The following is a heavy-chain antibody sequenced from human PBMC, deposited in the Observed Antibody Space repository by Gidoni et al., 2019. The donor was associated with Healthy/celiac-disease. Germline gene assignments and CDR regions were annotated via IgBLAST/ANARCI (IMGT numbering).Heavy chain of an antibody. J-gene: IGHJ4*02. CDR2: IWYDGSNK. D-gene: IGHD3-10*01. Sequence: QVQLVESGGGVVQPGRSLRLSCAASGFTFSSYGMHWVRQAPGKGLEWVEGIWYDGSNKYYADSVKGRFTISRDNSKNTLYLQMNSLRAEDTAVYYCARDSGFGELLVDYWGQGTLVTVSS. CDR3: ARDSGFGELLVDY. V-gene: IGHV3-33*01. CDR1: GFTFSSYG.